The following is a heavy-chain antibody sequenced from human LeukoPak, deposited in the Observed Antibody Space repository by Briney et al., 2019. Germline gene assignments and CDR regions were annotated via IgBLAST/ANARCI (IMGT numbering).Heavy chain of an antibody. V-gene: IGHV1-69*02. CDR3: AMREKRSSGWPFDY. CDR1: GYTFTGYY. CDR2: IIPILGIA. J-gene: IGHJ4*02. Sequence: SVKVSCKASGYTFTGYYMHWVRQAPGQGLEWMGRIIPILGIANYAQKFQGRVTITADKSTSTAYMELSSLRSEDTAVYYCAMREKRSSGWPFDYWGQGTLVTVSS. D-gene: IGHD6-19*01.